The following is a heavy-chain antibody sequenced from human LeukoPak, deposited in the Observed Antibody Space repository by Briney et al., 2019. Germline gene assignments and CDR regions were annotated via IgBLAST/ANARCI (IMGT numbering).Heavy chain of an antibody. CDR2: ISSSSSYI. J-gene: IGHJ6*03. CDR3: ARGEYSTEVGLNYYMDV. V-gene: IGHV3-21*01. CDR1: GFTFSSYS. Sequence: GGSLRLSCAASGFTFSSYSMSWVRQAPGKGLEWVSSISSSSSYIYYADSVKGRFTISRDNAKNSLYLQMNSLRAEDTAVYYCARGEYSTEVGLNYYMDVWGKGTTVTVSS. D-gene: IGHD6-6*01.